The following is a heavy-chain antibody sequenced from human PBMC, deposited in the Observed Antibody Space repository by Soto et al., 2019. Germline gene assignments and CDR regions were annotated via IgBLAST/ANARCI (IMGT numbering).Heavy chain of an antibody. CDR3: AKDRASI. CDR1: GFPFSSYP. J-gene: IGHJ3*02. V-gene: IGHV3-23*01. D-gene: IGHD5-12*01. Sequence: GGSLRLSCAPSGFPFSSYPMSWVRQARGKGLEWVSAVSGIGGWTYYADSVKGRFTSPRDSSKNTLYLQIISLRAAAPAAYYYAKDRASIW. CDR2: VSGIGGWT.